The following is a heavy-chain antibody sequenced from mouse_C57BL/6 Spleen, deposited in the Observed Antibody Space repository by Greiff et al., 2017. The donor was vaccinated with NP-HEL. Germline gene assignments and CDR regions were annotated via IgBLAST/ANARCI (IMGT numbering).Heavy chain of an antibody. CDR1: GFNIKDDY. CDR3: TTYGSSLGDY. D-gene: IGHD1-1*01. CDR2: IDPENGDT. V-gene: IGHV14-4*01. J-gene: IGHJ2*01. Sequence: EVQLQQSGAELVRPGASVKLSCTASGFNIKDDYMHWVKQRPEQGLEWIGWIDPENGDTEYASKFQGKATITADTSSNTAYLQLSSLTSEDTAVYYSTTYGSSLGDYWGQGTTLTVSS.